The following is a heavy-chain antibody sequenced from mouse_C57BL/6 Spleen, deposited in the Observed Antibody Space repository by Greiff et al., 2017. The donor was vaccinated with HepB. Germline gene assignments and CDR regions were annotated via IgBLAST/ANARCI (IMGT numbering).Heavy chain of an antibody. CDR3: ANYYGSSYWYFDV. J-gene: IGHJ1*03. CDR1: GYSITSGYY. Sequence: EVQLQESGPGLVKPSQSLSLTCSVTGYSITSGYYWNWIRQFPGNKLEWMGYISYDGSNNYNPSLKNRISITRDKSKNQFFLKLNSLTTEDTATYYCANYYGSSYWYFDVWGTGTTVTVSS. D-gene: IGHD1-1*01. V-gene: IGHV3-6*01. CDR2: ISYDGSN.